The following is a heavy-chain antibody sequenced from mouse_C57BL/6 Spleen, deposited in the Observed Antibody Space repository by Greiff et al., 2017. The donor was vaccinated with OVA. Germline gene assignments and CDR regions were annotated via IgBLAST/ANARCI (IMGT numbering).Heavy chain of an antibody. CDR3: ARWDYYGSSRDYAMDY. CDR2: INPGSGGT. CDR1: GYAFTNYL. J-gene: IGHJ4*01. D-gene: IGHD1-1*01. Sequence: QVQLQQSGAELVRPGTSVKVSCKASGYAFTNYLIEWVQQRPGQGLEWIGVINPGSGGTNYNEKFKGKATLTAAKSSSTAYMQLSSLTSEDSAVYFCARWDYYGSSRDYAMDYWGQGTSVTVSS. V-gene: IGHV1-54*01.